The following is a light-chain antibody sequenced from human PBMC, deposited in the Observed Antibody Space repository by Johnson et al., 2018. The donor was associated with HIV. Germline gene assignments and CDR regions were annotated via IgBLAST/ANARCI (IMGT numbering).Light chain of an antibody. V-gene: IGLV1-51*02. CDR3: GTWDSSLSVDG. CDR1: SSNIGNNY. Sequence: QSVLTQSPSVSAAPGQKVTISCSGSSSNIGNNYVSWYQQLPGTAPKLLIYENNKRPSGIPDRFSGSKSGTSATLGITGLTTGDEADYYCGTWDSSLSVDGFGTGTKVTVL. J-gene: IGLJ1*01. CDR2: ENN.